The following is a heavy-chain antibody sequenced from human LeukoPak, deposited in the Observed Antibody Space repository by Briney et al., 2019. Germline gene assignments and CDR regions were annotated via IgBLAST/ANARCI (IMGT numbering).Heavy chain of an antibody. CDR1: GGSFSSYY. Sequence: SETLSLTCTVSGGSFSSYYWSWIRQPAGKGLEWIGRIYTSGSTNYNPSLKSRVTMSVDTSKNQFSLKLSSVTAADTAVYYCARINYYDSSGYYTEPAFDIWGQGTMVTVSS. D-gene: IGHD3-22*01. CDR2: IYTSGST. CDR3: ARINYYDSSGYYTEPAFDI. V-gene: IGHV4-4*07. J-gene: IGHJ3*02.